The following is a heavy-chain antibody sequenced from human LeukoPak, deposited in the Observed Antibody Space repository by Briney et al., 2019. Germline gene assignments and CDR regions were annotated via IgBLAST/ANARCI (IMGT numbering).Heavy chain of an antibody. Sequence: GASLRLSCAASGFTFSSYAVSWVRQAPGKGLEWVSSISGSGGSTYSADSVKGRFTISRDNSKNTLYLQMNSLRAEDTALYYCAKDRSCTNDICHGDFDYWGQGTLVAVSS. V-gene: IGHV3-23*01. CDR2: ISGSGGST. CDR1: GFTFSSYA. D-gene: IGHD2-8*01. CDR3: AKDRSCTNDICHGDFDY. J-gene: IGHJ4*02.